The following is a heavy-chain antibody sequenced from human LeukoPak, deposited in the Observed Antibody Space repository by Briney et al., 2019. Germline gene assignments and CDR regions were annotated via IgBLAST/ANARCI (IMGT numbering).Heavy chain of an antibody. V-gene: IGHV4-39*01. CDR3: ARYVVSGSGKFYFDY. J-gene: IGHJ4*02. Sequence: KPSETLSLTCTVSGGSISSSNYYWSSIRQPPGRELQWIASINYGGTTYYNPSLKSRVTISVDTSKNQFSLRLSSVTAADTAVYLCARYVVSGSGKFYFDYWGQGSLVTVSS. CDR2: INYGGTT. D-gene: IGHD3-10*01. CDR1: GGSISSSNYY.